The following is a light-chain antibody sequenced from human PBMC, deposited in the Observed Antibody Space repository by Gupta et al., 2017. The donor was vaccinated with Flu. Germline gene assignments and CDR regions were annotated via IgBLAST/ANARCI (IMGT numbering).Light chain of an antibody. CDR1: SSNIGFDKY. Sequence: TSSNIGFDKYISWYHQHPGKAPILLIFDVNTRPSGISSRFSGSRSDNTASLTISGLQTEDEADYYCSSFTETNARVFGGGTKVTVL. CDR3: SSFTETNARV. CDR2: DVN. J-gene: IGLJ3*02. V-gene: IGLV2-14*01.